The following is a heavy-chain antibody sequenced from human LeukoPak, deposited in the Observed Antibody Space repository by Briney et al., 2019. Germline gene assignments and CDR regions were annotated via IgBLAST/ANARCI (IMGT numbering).Heavy chain of an antibody. CDR1: GFTFSSYG. CDR3: AKDLGIEWELLAQSLDY. J-gene: IGHJ4*02. Sequence: GGSLRLSCAASGFTFSSYGMSWVRQAPGKGLEWVSAISGSGGSTYYADSVKGRFTISRDNSKNTLYLQMNSLRAEDTAVYYCAKDLGIEWELLAQSLDYWGQGTQVTVSS. D-gene: IGHD1-26*01. CDR2: ISGSGGST. V-gene: IGHV3-23*01.